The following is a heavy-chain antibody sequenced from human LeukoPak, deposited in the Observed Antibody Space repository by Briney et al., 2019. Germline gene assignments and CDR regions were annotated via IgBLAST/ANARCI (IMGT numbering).Heavy chain of an antibody. CDR1: GFTFSTYA. V-gene: IGHV3-23*01. D-gene: IGHD3-10*01. J-gene: IGHJ1*01. Sequence: GGSLRLSCAASGFTFSTYAMDWVRQAPGKRLEWVSTLRGSGDNTYYADSVKGWFIISRDNSNNMLYLQMNSLRAEDTAIYYCAKGRDGSGTYYSSSQYWGQGTLVTVSS. CDR3: AKGRDGSGTYYSSSQY. CDR2: LRGSGDNT.